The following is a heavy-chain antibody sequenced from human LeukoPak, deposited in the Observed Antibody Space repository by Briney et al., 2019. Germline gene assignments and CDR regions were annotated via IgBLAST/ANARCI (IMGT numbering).Heavy chain of an antibody. CDR2: IYSGGST. CDR3: ARDREQLGPNFDY. CDR1: GFTVSSNY. D-gene: IGHD6-6*01. V-gene: IGHV3-66*02. Sequence: GGSLRLSCAASGFTVSSNYMSWVRQAPGKGLEWVSVIYSGGSTYYADSVKGRFTISRDNSKNTLYLQMNSLRAEDTAVYYCARDREQLGPNFDYWGQGTLVTVSS. J-gene: IGHJ4*02.